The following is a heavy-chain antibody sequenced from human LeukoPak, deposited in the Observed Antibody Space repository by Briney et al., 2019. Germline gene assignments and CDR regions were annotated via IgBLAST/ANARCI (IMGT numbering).Heavy chain of an antibody. CDR1: GFTFSSYH. V-gene: IGHV3-48*01. D-gene: IGHD2-15*01. J-gene: IGHJ4*02. CDR3: ASHRGSSGSSFDY. Sequence: GGSLRLSCVGSGFTFSSYHVNWVRQAPGKGLEWVSYISSSSSTIYYADSVKGRFTISRDNAKNSLYLQTNSLRAEDTAVYYCASHRGSSGSSFDYWGQGTLVTVSS. CDR2: ISSSSSTI.